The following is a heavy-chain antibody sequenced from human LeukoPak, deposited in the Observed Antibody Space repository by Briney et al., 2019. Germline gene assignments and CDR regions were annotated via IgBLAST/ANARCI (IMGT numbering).Heavy chain of an antibody. CDR2: IYYSGST. J-gene: IGHJ4*02. V-gene: IGHV4-39*01. Sequence: PSGTLSLTCTVSGGSISSSSYYWGWIRQPPGKGLEWIGSIYYSGSTYYNPSLKSRVTISVDTSKNQFSLKLSSVTAADTAVYXCAXXGRSXFGGVIVYFDYWGQGTLVTVSS. CDR1: GGSISSSSYY. D-gene: IGHD3-16*02. CDR3: AXXGRSXFGGVIVYFDY.